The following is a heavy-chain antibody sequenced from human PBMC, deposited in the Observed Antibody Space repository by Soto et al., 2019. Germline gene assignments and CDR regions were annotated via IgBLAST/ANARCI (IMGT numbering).Heavy chain of an antibody. Sequence: GGSLRLSCAASGFTFSSYWMSWVRQAPGKGLEWVANIKQDGSEKYYVDSVKGRFTISRDNAKNSLYLQMNSLRAEDTAVYYCARDRSFWSGNYYYGMDVWGQGTTVTVSS. J-gene: IGHJ6*02. CDR3: ARDRSFWSGNYYYGMDV. D-gene: IGHD3-3*01. CDR2: IKQDGSEK. V-gene: IGHV3-7*01. CDR1: GFTFSSYW.